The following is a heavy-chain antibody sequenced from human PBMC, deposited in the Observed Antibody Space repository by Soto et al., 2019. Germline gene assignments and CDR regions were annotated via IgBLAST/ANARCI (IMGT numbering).Heavy chain of an antibody. Sequence: ASVKVSCKASGYTFTSYGISWVRQAPGQGLEWMGWISAYNGNTNYAQKLQGRVTMTTDTSTSTAYMELRSLRSDDTAVYYCASGFSTNWETFYYYYGMDVWGQGTTVTVSS. CDR3: ASGFSTNWETFYYYYGMDV. CDR1: GYTFTSYG. J-gene: IGHJ6*02. CDR2: ISAYNGNT. D-gene: IGHD2-2*01. V-gene: IGHV1-18*01.